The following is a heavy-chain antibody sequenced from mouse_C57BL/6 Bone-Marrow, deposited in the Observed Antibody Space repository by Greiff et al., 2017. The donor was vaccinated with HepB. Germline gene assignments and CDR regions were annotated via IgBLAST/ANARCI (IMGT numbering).Heavy chain of an antibody. D-gene: IGHD2-5*01. V-gene: IGHV5-9*01. CDR2: ISGGGGNT. CDR3: ARTTIVTTHWYFDV. J-gene: IGHJ1*03. Sequence: EVKLVESGGGLVKPGGSLRLSCAASGFTFSSYTMSWVRQTPEKRLEWVATISGGGGNTYYPDSVKGRFTISRDNAKNTLYLQMSSLRSEDTALYYCARTTIVTTHWYFDVWGTGTTVTVSS. CDR1: GFTFSSYT.